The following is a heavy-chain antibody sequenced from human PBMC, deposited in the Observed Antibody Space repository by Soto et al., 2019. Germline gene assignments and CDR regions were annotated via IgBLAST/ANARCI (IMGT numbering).Heavy chain of an antibody. CDR2: ISGYNGDI. Sequence: QVHLVQSGGEVKKPGASVKVSCKDSGYTFNRHGITWVRQAPGQGLEWMGWISGYNGDINYEQKFQGRVTVSSDTLTSTVYLELKSLRFDDTAVYYCARVRIVGAREIDFWGQGTLVTVSS. V-gene: IGHV1-18*04. D-gene: IGHD1-26*01. CDR1: GYTFNRHG. J-gene: IGHJ4*02. CDR3: ARVRIVGAREIDF.